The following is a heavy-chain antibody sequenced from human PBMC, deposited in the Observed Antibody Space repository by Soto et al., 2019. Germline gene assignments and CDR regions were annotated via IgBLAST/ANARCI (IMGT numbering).Heavy chain of an antibody. CDR1: GHTFTSYG. CDR3: ARALYCTGGSFYFDY. D-gene: IGHD2-8*02. J-gene: IGHJ4*02. CDR2: ISAYNGNT. Sequence: QVPLVQSGAELVKPGASVRVSCKTSGHTFTSYGFTWVRQAPGQGLEWMGWISAYNGNTNYAQKFQGRVTMTTDTSTSTAYMELRSLRSDDTAVYYCARALYCTGGSFYFDYWGQGTLVTVSS. V-gene: IGHV1-18*01.